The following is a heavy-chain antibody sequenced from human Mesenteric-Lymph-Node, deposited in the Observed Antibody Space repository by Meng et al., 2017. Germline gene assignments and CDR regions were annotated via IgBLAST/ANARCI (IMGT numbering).Heavy chain of an antibody. CDR2: VYHNGVT. Sequence: QVQLKQWGAEVLKPSETLSLTWAVYGGSLSGYYWSWIRQPPGKGLEWMGEVYHNGVTKYSPSLRSRVVISIDTSKNQFSLNLRSVSAADTAMYYCARGGATPMIIKYWGPGTLVTVSS. V-gene: IGHV4-34*02. J-gene: IGHJ4*02. CDR3: ARGGATPMIIKY. CDR1: GGSLSGYY. D-gene: IGHD3-10*01.